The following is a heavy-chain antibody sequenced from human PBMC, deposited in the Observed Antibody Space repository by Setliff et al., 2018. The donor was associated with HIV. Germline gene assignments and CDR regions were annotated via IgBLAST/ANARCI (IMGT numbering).Heavy chain of an antibody. Sequence: SETLSLTCAVYGGSFGEYYWSWIRQSPGKGLEWIGEINHSGSTHYNPPLKSRANISVDTSKNQFSLRLNSVTAADTAVYYCARGATLLPGYSDRWEYFYMDVWGKGTTVTVSS. CDR3: ARGATLLPGYSDRWEYFYMDV. V-gene: IGHV4-34*01. D-gene: IGHD5-12*01. CDR2: INHSGST. CDR1: GGSFGEYY. J-gene: IGHJ6*03.